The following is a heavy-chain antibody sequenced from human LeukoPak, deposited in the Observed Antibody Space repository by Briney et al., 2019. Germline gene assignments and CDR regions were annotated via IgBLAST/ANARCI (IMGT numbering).Heavy chain of an antibody. J-gene: IGHJ3*02. CDR2: ISSSSSYI. D-gene: IGHD3-3*01. CDR3: AKARYDFWSSSGIDAFDI. Sequence: GGSLRLSCAASGFTFSSYSMNWVRQAPGKGLEWVSSISSSSSYIYYADSVKGRFTISRDNAKNSLYLQMNSLRAEDTAVYYCAKARYDFWSSSGIDAFDIWGQGTMVTVSS. CDR1: GFTFSSYS. V-gene: IGHV3-21*01.